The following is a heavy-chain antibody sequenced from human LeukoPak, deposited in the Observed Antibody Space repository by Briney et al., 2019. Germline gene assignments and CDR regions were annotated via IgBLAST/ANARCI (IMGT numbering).Heavy chain of an antibody. CDR2: IYYSGST. V-gene: IGHV4-31*03. CDR3: ARSSLGSWFDP. CDR1: GGSISSGGYY. D-gene: IGHD3-10*01. J-gene: IGHJ5*02. Sequence: SETLSLTCTVSGGSISSGGYYWSWIRQHPGKGLEWIGYIYYSGSTYYNPSLKSRVTISVDTSKNQFSLELSSVTAADTAVYYCARSSLGSWFDPWGQGTLVTVSS.